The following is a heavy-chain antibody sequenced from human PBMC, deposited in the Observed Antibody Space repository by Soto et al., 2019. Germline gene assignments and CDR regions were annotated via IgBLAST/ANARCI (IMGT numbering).Heavy chain of an antibody. J-gene: IGHJ3*02. CDR3: ARGGAFLEWSFDAFDI. CDR1: GYTFTRYG. CDR2: ISAYNGNT. Sequence: QVQLVQSGAEVKKPGASVKVSCKASGYTFTRYGISWVRQAPGQGLEWMAWISAYNGNTNYEQKLQGRVTMTTDTSTSTAYMELRSLRSDDTAVYYCARGGAFLEWSFDAFDIWGQGTMVTVSS. V-gene: IGHV1-18*01. D-gene: IGHD3-3*01.